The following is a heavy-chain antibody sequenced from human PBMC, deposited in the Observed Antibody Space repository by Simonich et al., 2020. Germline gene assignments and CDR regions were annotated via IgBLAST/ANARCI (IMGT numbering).Heavy chain of an antibody. CDR2: INPNSGGT. CDR3: ARVRFEAFDI. CDR1: GYTFTGYY. V-gene: IGHV1-2*02. J-gene: IGHJ3*02. Sequence: QVQLVQSGAEVKKPGASVKVSCKASGYTFTGYYMHWVRQAPGKGLEGRGWINPNSGGTNYAQKFQGRVTRTRDTSIRTAYMELSRLRSDDTAVYYCARVRFEAFDIWGQGTMVTVSS.